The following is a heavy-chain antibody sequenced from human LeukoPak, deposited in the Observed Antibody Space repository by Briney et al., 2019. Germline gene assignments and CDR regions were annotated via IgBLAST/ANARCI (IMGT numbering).Heavy chain of an antibody. Sequence: PSQTLSLTCTVSGGSVTSGGHYWSWIRQYPGRGPDWLGNIYHSGSTYYNPSLKSRVTISVDTSTIQFSLKLSSVTAADTAVYYCARKHSSSSPEGWFDPWGQGTLVTVSS. J-gene: IGHJ5*02. CDR1: GGSVTSGGHY. D-gene: IGHD6-6*01. CDR2: IYHSGST. V-gene: IGHV4-31*03. CDR3: ARKHSSSSPEGWFDP.